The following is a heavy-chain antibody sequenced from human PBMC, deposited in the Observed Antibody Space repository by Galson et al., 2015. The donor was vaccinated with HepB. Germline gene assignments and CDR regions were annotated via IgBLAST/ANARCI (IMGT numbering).Heavy chain of an antibody. V-gene: IGHV3-23*01. D-gene: IGHD1-14*01. Sequence: SLRLSCAASGFPFSSYAMSWVRQAPGKGLEWVSTISGSGSNTYYADTVKGRFTISRDKSKNSVYLQMNSLRAEDTAIYYCVKDVLGIWYFFDYWGQGTLVTVSS. CDR3: VKDVLGIWYFFDY. J-gene: IGHJ4*02. CDR1: GFPFSSYA. CDR2: ISGSGSNT.